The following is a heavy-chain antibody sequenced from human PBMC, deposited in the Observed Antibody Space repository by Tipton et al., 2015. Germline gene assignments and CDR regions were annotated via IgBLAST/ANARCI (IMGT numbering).Heavy chain of an antibody. J-gene: IGHJ4*02. D-gene: IGHD7-27*01. CDR1: ASTFTGYY. CDR2: IYSYSGDT. CDR3: TSDPGDLDTFDY. Sequence: QSGPEVKKPGASVRVSCKTSASTFTGYYIPWVRQAPGQGLEWMGWIYSYSGDTNYAQKFQDRVTMTRDTSISTAYMELSSLRSDDAAIYYCTSDPGDLDTFDYWGQGTLVTVSS. V-gene: IGHV1-2*02.